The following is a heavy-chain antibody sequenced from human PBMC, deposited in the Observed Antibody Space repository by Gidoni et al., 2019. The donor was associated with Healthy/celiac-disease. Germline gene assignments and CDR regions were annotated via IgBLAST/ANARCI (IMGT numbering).Heavy chain of an antibody. CDR3: ARDDTGGWFDP. J-gene: IGHJ5*02. CDR1: GFTFSSYG. V-gene: IGHV3-33*01. Sequence: HVQLVESGVGVVQPGRPLRLSCAASGFTFSSYGMHWVRQAPGKGLEWVAVTWYDGSNKYYADSVKGRFTISRDNSKNTLYLQMNSLRAEDTAVYYCARDDTGGWFDPWGQGTLVTVSS. CDR2: TWYDGSNK.